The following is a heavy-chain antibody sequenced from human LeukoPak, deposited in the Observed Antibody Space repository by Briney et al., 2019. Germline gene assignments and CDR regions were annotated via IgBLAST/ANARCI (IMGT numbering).Heavy chain of an antibody. CDR1: GGTFSSYA. CDR2: IIPIFGTA. CDR3: ARDRYYGSGSPYYYYYYMDV. D-gene: IGHD3-10*01. Sequence: SVKVSCKASGGTFSSYAISWVRQAPGQGLEWMGGIIPIFGTANYAQKFQGRVTITADESTSTAYMELSSLRSEDTAVYYCARDRYYGSGSPYYYYYYMDVWGKGTTVTISS. J-gene: IGHJ6*03. V-gene: IGHV1-69*13.